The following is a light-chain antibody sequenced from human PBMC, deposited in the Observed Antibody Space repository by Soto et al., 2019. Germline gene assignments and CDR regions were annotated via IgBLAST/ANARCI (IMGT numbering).Light chain of an antibody. CDR2: RDS. J-gene: IGLJ2*01. CDR1: NIGSKN. CDR3: QVWDSSINVV. Sequence: SYELTQPLSVSVALGQTARITCGGNNIGSKNVHWYQQKPGQAPVLVIYRDSNRPSGIPERFSGSNSGNTATLTISRAQAVDEADYYWQVWDSSINVVFGGGTKLTV. V-gene: IGLV3-9*01.